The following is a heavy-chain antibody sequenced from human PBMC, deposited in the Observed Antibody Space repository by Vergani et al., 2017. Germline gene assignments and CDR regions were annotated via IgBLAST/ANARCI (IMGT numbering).Heavy chain of an antibody. CDR2: IHYSENT. CDR3: ARGGDSSSSWYDY. CDR1: FDSIRNLY. J-gene: IGHJ4*02. V-gene: IGHV4-59*11. Sequence: QVQLQESGPGLVKSSETLSLTCSVSFDSIRNLYCNWIRQPPGKGLEWIGSIHYSENTNYNPSLKTRVTISVDTSKNQFSLTLTSVTAADTAVYYCARGGDSSSSWYDYWGQGTLVTVSS. D-gene: IGHD6-13*01.